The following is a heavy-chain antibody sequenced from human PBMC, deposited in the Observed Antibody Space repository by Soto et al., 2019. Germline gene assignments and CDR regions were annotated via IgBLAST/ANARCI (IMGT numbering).Heavy chain of an antibody. J-gene: IGHJ3*02. Sequence: PGGSLRLSCAASGFAFNTYSMHWVRQAPGRGLEWVAVISYDGSNKFYADSVKGRFTISRDNSKNTLYLQMNSLRAEDTAVYYCAKDYSGSWYRPNDAFDIWGQGTMVTVSS. V-gene: IGHV3-30-3*01. CDR2: ISYDGSNK. D-gene: IGHD6-13*01. CDR3: AKDYSGSWYRPNDAFDI. CDR1: GFAFNTYS.